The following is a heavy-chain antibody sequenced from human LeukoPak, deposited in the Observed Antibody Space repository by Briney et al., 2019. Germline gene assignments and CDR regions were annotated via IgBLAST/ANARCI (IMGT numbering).Heavy chain of an antibody. V-gene: IGHV4-39*07. J-gene: IGHJ4*02. CDR2: IYDSGST. Sequence: PSETLSLTCTVSGGSIRSSYYYWGWIRQPPGKGLEWIGSIYDSGSTYYNPSLKSRVTISVDTSKNQFSLKLSSVTAADTAVYYCARETYYDYVWGSYRYSDYWGQGTLVTVSS. CDR3: ARETYYDYVWGSYRYSDY. CDR1: GGSIRSSYYY. D-gene: IGHD3-16*02.